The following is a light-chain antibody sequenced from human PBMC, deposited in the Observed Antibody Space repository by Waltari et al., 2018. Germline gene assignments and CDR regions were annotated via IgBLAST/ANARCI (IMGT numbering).Light chain of an antibody. Sequence: EIVLTQSPGTLSLSPGERATLFCRASQSVTRTLAWYQQKPGQAPRLLIYDASSRATGIPDRFSGSGYGTDFSLTISRLEPEDFAVYYCQKYGTLPATFGQGTKVEIK. J-gene: IGKJ1*01. V-gene: IGKV3-20*01. CDR3: QKYGTLPAT. CDR1: QSVTRT. CDR2: DAS.